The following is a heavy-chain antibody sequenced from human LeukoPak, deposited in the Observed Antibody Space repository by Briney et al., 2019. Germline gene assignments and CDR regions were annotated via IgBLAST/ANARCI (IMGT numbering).Heavy chain of an antibody. V-gene: IGHV4-39*01. Sequence: PSETLSLTCTVSGGSIGSSSYYWGWIRQPPGKGLEWIGSIYYSGSTYYNPSLKSRVTISVDTSKNQFSLKLSSVTAADTAVYYCARLQIAVAGPFDYWGQGTLVTVSS. D-gene: IGHD6-19*01. CDR2: IYYSGST. J-gene: IGHJ4*02. CDR1: GGSIGSSSYY. CDR3: ARLQIAVAGPFDY.